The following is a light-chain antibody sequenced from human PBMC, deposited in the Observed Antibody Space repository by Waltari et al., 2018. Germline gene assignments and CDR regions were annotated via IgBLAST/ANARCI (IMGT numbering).Light chain of an antibody. CDR2: DVT. CDR3: CSYAGTSSSYV. Sequence: QSALTQPRSVSGSPGQSVTISCTGTSSDVGGYNSVSWYQQHPGKAPKLMIYDVTNRPSGVPDRFSGSKSGSTASLTISGLQAEDEADYYCCSYAGTSSSYVFGTGTEVKVL. CDR1: SSDVGGYNS. J-gene: IGLJ1*01. V-gene: IGLV2-11*01.